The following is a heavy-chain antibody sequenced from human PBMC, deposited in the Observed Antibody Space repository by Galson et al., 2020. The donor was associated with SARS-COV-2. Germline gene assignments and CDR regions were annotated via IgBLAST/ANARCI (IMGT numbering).Heavy chain of an antibody. Sequence: LSLTCAASGFTFSSYSMNWVRQAPGKGLEWVSSISSSSSYIYYADSVKGRFTISRDNAKNSLYLQMNSLRAEDTAVYYCARDSSGYSIDYWGQGTLVTVSS. CDR3: ARDSSGYSIDY. CDR1: GFTFSSYS. V-gene: IGHV3-21*01. J-gene: IGHJ4*02. CDR2: ISSSSSYI. D-gene: IGHD3-22*01.